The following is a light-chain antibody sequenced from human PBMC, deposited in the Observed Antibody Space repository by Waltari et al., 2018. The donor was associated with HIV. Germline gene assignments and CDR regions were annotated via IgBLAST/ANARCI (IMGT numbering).Light chain of an antibody. J-gene: IGKJ2*01. V-gene: IGKV1-39*01. CDR2: DAS. CDR3: QQSYTTLGYT. CDR1: QSISTY. Sequence: DIQMTQSPSSLSASVGDRVTLTCRASQSISTYLNWYQQKPGKAPKVLIYDASTLQSGVPSRFSGSGSGTDFTLTISSLQPEDFATYYCQQSYTTLGYTFGQGTKLEIK.